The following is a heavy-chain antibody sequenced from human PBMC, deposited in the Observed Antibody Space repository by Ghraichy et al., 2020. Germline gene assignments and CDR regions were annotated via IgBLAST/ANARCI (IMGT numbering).Heavy chain of an antibody. CDR3: AKARNIVVVTATPNDASDI. J-gene: IGHJ3*02. D-gene: IGHD2-21*02. Sequence: GGSLRLSCAASGFTFSNYGMHWVRQAPGKGLEWVAFLRYDGSGKFYANSVKGRFTISRDNSKNTLYLQMNSLRAEDTAVYYCAKARNIVVVTATPNDASDIWGQGTVVTVSA. V-gene: IGHV3-30*02. CDR1: GFTFSNYG. CDR2: LRYDGSGK.